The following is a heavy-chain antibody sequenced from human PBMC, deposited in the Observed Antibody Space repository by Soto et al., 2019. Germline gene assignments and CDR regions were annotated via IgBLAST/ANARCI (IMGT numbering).Heavy chain of an antibody. J-gene: IGHJ6*02. CDR1: GGAFSGYH. D-gene: IGHD2-21*02. V-gene: IGHV4-34*01. Sequence: TETLSLTXAAYGGAFSGYHWTWIRQPPGKGLEWIGEINHSGTINFNPSLKSRLTISLDTSKKHFSLKLSSVTDADTAAYYCARADRTLVTSYSLDVWGQGTTVTVSS. CDR3: ARADRTLVTSYSLDV. CDR2: INHSGTI.